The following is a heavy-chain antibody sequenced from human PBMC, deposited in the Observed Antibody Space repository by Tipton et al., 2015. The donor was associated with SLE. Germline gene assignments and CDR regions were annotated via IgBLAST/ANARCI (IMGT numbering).Heavy chain of an antibody. CDR2: IYHSGST. J-gene: IGHJ2*01. D-gene: IGHD3-22*01. CDR3: ASAVVVNNDWYFDL. CDR1: GYSISSGYY. V-gene: IGHV4-38-2*01. Sequence: LRLSCAVSGYSISSGYYWGWIRQPPGKGLEWIGSIYHSGSTSYNPSLKSRVTISVDTSKNQFSLKLSSVTAADTAVYYCASAVVVNNDWYFDLWGRGTLVTVSS.